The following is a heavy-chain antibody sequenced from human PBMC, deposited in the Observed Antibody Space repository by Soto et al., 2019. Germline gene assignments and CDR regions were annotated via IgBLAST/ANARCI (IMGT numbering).Heavy chain of an antibody. D-gene: IGHD5-18*01. Sequence: GGSLRLSCVASGFSFTNAWMNWVRQAPGKGLEWVARIRSRTDGGTTDYAAPVKGRFTISRDDLGNTLYLQMNSLRAEDTAVYYCAKAGDTAMDAIYYYGMDVWGQGTTVT. CDR1: GFSFTNAW. V-gene: IGHV3-15*07. CDR3: AKAGDTAMDAIYYYGMDV. CDR2: IRSRTDGGTT. J-gene: IGHJ6*02.